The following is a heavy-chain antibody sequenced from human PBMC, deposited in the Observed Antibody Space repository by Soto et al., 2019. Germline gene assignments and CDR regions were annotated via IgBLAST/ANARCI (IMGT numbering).Heavy chain of an antibody. V-gene: IGHV3-30*18. D-gene: IGHD3-3*01. CDR2: ISYDGSNK. J-gene: IGHJ4*02. CDR1: GFTFSNYG. CDR3: AKDQNDYWSGYFSK. Sequence: QVQLVESGGGVVQPGTSLRLSCAASGFTFSNYGMHWVRRAPGKGLEWVTVISYDGSNKYYADSVKGRFTISRDNSKNTLYLQLNSLRAEDTAVYYCAKDQNDYWSGYFSKWGQGTLVTVSS.